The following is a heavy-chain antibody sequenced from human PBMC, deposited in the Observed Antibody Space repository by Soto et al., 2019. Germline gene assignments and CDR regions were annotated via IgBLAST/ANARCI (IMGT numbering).Heavy chain of an antibody. V-gene: IGHV1-69*01. CDR2: IIPIFGTA. CDR3: ARDKGEAGSGYYFVSLDY. J-gene: IGHJ4*02. Sequence: QVQLVQSGAEVKKPGSSVKVSCKASGGTCSSYAISWVRQAPGQGLEWMVGIIPIFGTANYAQKFQGRVTITADESTSTAYMDMRSLSSEATAVYYCARDKGEAGSGYYFVSLDYWGQGTLVTVSS. D-gene: IGHD3-22*01. CDR1: GGTCSSYA.